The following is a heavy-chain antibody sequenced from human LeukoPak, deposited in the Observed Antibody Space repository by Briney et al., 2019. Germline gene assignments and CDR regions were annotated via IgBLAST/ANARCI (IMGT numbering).Heavy chain of an antibody. CDR1: GFTFSRYA. CDR3: ARVGYYSGYYCMDV. CDR2: ISSNGGST. D-gene: IGHD3-3*01. Sequence: GGSLRLSCAASGFTFSRYAMHWVRHAPGKELEYVSAISSNGGSTYSANSVKGRFIISRDNSKNTLYLQMGSLRAEDMAVYYRARVGYYSGYYCMDVWGQGTTVTVSS. J-gene: IGHJ6*02. V-gene: IGHV3-64*01.